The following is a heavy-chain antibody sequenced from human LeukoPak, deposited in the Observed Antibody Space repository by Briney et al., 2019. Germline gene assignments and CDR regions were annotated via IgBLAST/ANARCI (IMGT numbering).Heavy chain of an antibody. CDR2: ISYDGSNK. CDR3: TITRDFDY. Sequence: GGSLRLSCAASGFTFSSYAMHWVRQAPGKGLEWVAVISYDGSNKYYADSVKGRFTISRDNAKGTLFLQMNSLRAEDTAVYYCTITRDFDYGGQGTLVTVSS. V-gene: IGHV3-30-3*01. J-gene: IGHJ4*02. CDR1: GFTFSSYA.